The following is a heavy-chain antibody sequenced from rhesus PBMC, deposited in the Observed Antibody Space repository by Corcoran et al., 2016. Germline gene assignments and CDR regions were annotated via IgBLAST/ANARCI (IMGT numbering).Heavy chain of an antibody. Sequence: QVQLQESGPGVVKPSETLSLTCAVSGGSISDSYRWSWIRQPPGKGLEWIGYIYGSSTSNNYNPSLKSRVTISKDTSKNQFSLKLSSVTAADTAVYYCAKPRGYSYSFAFDFWGQGLRVTVSS. J-gene: IGHJ3*01. CDR3: AKPRGYSYSFAFDF. CDR2: IYGSSTSN. V-gene: IGHV4S10*01. CDR1: GGSISDSYR. D-gene: IGHD5-12*01.